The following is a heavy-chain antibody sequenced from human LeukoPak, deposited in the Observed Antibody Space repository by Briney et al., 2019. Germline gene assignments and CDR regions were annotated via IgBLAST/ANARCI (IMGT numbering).Heavy chain of an antibody. D-gene: IGHD3-10*01. CDR3: ARRLGRKFGERFYYYHYLDV. CDR2: IYTSGST. CDR1: GGSISSGSYY. Sequence: SETLSLTCTVSGGSISSGSYYWSWIRQPAGKGLEWIGRIYTSGSTNYNPSLKSRVTISVDTSKNQFSLKLSSVTAADTAVYYCARRLGRKFGERFYYYHYLDVWGKGTTVTISS. J-gene: IGHJ6*03. V-gene: IGHV4-61*02.